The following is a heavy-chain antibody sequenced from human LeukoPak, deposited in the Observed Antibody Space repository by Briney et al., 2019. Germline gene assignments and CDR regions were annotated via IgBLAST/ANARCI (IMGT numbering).Heavy chain of an antibody. CDR1: GYTFTDYY. V-gene: IGHV1-2*02. D-gene: IGHD6-19*01. CDR2: IKPNSGGT. J-gene: IGHJ5*02. Sequence: ASVNVSCKASGYTFTDYYLHWVRQAPGQGLEWMGWIKPNSGGTNYAHKFQGRVTMTRDTSLNTAYMELNRLISDDTAVYHCAREPVTGTLNFFDPWGQGALVTVTS. CDR3: AREPVTGTLNFFDP.